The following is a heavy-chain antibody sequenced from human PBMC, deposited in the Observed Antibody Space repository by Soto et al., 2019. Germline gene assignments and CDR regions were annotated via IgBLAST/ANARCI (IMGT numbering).Heavy chain of an antibody. D-gene: IGHD2-2*01. J-gene: IGHJ6*02. CDR3: ARYIVVVPAAHPNYYYYYGMDV. V-gene: IGHV1-18*01. CDR2: ISAYNGNT. CDR1: GYTFTSYG. Sequence: GASVKVSCKASGYTFTSYGISWVRQAPGQGLEWMGWISAYNGNTNYAQKLQGRVTMTTDTSTSTAYMELRSLRSDDTAVYYCARYIVVVPAAHPNYYYYYGMDVWGQGTTVTVSS.